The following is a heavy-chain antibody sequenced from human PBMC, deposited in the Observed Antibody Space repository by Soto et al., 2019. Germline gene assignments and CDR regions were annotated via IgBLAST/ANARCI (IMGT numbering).Heavy chain of an antibody. CDR3: ARGLVVPAGIRYYYYGMDV. Sequence: GLEWMGGIIPIFNTANYAQKFQGRVTITADKSTSTAYMELSSLRSEDTDVYYCARGLVVPAGIRYYYYGMDVWGHGTTVIVSS. D-gene: IGHD2-2*01. J-gene: IGHJ6*02. CDR2: IIPIFNTA. V-gene: IGHV1-69*06.